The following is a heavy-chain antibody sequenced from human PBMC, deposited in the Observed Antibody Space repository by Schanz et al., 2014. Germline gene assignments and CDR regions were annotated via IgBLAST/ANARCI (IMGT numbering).Heavy chain of an antibody. Sequence: EVQLVESGGGLVQPGGSLRLSCAASGFTFSSYWMSWVRQAPGEGLEWVANIKQDGSEKYYVDSVKGRFTISRDNAKNSLYLQMNSLGPEDTAVYYCAKYGGELGVSFEYWGQGTLVTVSS. D-gene: IGHD7-27*01. V-gene: IGHV3-7*01. CDR3: AKYGGELGVSFEY. CDR2: IKQDGSEK. CDR1: GFTFSSYW. J-gene: IGHJ4*02.